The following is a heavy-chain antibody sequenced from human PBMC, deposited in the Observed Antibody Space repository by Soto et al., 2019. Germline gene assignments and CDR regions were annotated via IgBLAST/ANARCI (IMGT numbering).Heavy chain of an antibody. V-gene: IGHV3-23*01. J-gene: IGHJ6*01. CDR1: GFTFTNYA. CDR3: AREADFDIRSGSEYYCMDV. CDR2: LSGSGGST. Sequence: GGSLRLSCAASGFTFTNYAMSWVRQAPGKGLEWVSTLSGSGGSTYYADSVNGRFTVSRDTSKNTLYLQMNSLRAEDTAVYYCAREADFDIRSGSEYYCMDVWGQGTTGSGS. D-gene: IGHD3-10*01.